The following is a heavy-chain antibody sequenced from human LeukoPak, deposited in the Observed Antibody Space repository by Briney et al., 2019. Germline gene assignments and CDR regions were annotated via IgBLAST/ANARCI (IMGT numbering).Heavy chain of an antibody. CDR1: GFTFSDYY. J-gene: IGHJ6*03. D-gene: IGHD4-23*01. CDR3: AKDGGGWLLRKDYYMDV. Sequence: PGGSLRLSCAASGFTFSDYYMSWIRQAPGKGLEWVSYISSSGSTIYYADSVKGRFTISRDNAKNSLYLQMNSLRAEDTALYYCAKDGGGWLLRKDYYMDVWGKGTTVTISS. V-gene: IGHV3-11*01. CDR2: ISSSGSTI.